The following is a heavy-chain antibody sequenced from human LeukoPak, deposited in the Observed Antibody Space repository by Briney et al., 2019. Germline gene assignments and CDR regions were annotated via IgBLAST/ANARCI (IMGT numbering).Heavy chain of an antibody. CDR2: ISTSGNTI. Sequence: GGSLRLSCGASGFIFSRYEMNWVRQAPGKGLEWVSYISTSGNTIYYADSVKGRFTISRDNAKNSLYLQMNSLRAEDTAVYYCARDTAAGTGAFDIWGQGTMVTVSS. CDR1: GFIFSRYE. D-gene: IGHD6-13*01. V-gene: IGHV3-48*03. J-gene: IGHJ3*02. CDR3: ARDTAAGTGAFDI.